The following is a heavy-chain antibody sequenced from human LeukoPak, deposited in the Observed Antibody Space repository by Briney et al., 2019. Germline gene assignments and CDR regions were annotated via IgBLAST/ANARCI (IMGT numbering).Heavy chain of an antibody. J-gene: IGHJ3*02. D-gene: IGHD3-22*01. V-gene: IGHV3-30*18. Sequence: QPGGSLRLSCAASXFSFSSYGMHWVRQAPGKGLEWVAVISYDGSNKYYADSEKGRFTISRDNSKNTLYLQMNSLRAEDTAVYYCAKDRGGAYYESSVDIWGQGTMVTVSS. CDR2: ISYDGSNK. CDR3: AKDRGGAYYESSVDI. CDR1: XFSFSSYG.